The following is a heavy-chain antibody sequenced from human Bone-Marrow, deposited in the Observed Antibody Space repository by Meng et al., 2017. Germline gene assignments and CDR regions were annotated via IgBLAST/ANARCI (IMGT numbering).Heavy chain of an antibody. CDR2: INHSGST. CDR1: GGSFSDYY. J-gene: IGHJ4*02. Sequence: VTHQQGGAGLLKPSATLSLTCVVSGGSFSDYYWSWIRQPPGKGLEWIGEINHSGSTNYNPSLESRATISVDTSQNNLSLKLSSVTAADSAVYYCARGPTTMAHDFDYWGQGTLVTVSS. V-gene: IGHV4-34*01. CDR3: ARGPTTMAHDFDY. D-gene: IGHD4-11*01.